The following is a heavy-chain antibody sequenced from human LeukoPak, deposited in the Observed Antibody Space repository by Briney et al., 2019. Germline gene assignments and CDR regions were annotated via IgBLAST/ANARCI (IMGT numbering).Heavy chain of an antibody. V-gene: IGHV3-48*01. CDR1: GFTFSSYS. CDR2: LSSSSSSTI. CDR3: ARGSLWFGELSSTDY. D-gene: IGHD3-10*01. Sequence: GGSLRLSCAASGFTFSSYSMNWVRQAPGKGLEGVSYLSSSSSSTIYYADSVKGRFTISRDNAKNSLYLQMNSLRAEDTAVYYCARGSLWFGELSSTDYWGQGTLVTVSS. J-gene: IGHJ4*02.